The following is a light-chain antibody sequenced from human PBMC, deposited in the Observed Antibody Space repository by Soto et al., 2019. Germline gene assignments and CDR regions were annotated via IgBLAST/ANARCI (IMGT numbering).Light chain of an antibody. CDR1: QSVRSN. J-gene: IGKJ5*01. Sequence: EIVMTQSPATLSMSPGERATLSCRASQSVRSNLAWYHQKPGQAPRLLIYGASTSDTGIPARFSGSGSGTEFTLTINSLQSEDFVVYYCQQYDNWPPTFGQGTRLDIQ. CDR3: QQYDNWPPT. CDR2: GAS. V-gene: IGKV3D-15*01.